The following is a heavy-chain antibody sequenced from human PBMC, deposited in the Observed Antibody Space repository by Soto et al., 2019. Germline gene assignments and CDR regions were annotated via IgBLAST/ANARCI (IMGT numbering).Heavy chain of an antibody. CDR2: IYPGDSET. V-gene: IGHV5-51*01. CDR3: ARSPRSSPYFDY. Sequence: GESLNIYCQCPGYTFSNFWIAWVRQLPGKGLEYMGIIYPGDSETRYSPSFHGKVTISADRSIGTAYLQWSSLEASDSAFYFCARSPRSSPYFDYWGQGALVTVSS. D-gene: IGHD6-13*01. CDR1: GYTFSNFW. J-gene: IGHJ4*02.